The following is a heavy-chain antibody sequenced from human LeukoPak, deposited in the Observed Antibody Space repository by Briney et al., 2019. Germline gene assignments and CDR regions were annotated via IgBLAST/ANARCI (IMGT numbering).Heavy chain of an antibody. Sequence: GGSLRLSCAASGFTFSSFRMNWVRQAPGKGLEWVSYISSSGSTIYYADSVKGRFTISRDNAKNSLYLQMNSLRAEDTAVYYCARVGYYYGSGSEVPFDPWGQGTLVTVSS. J-gene: IGHJ5*02. D-gene: IGHD3-10*01. CDR1: GFTFSSFR. V-gene: IGHV3-48*04. CDR3: ARVGYYYGSGSEVPFDP. CDR2: ISSSGSTI.